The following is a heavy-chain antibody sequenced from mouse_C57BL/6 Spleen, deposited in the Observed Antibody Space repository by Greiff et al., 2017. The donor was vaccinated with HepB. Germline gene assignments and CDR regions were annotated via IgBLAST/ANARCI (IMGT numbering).Heavy chain of an antibody. D-gene: IGHD3-2*02. CDR3: ARDVLRSYAMDY. CDR1: GFTFSSYA. CDR2: ISDGGSYT. Sequence: EVQGVESGGGLVKPGGSLKLSCAASGFTFSSYAMSWVRQTPEKRLEWVATISDGGSYTYYPDNVKGRFTISRDKAKNNLYLQMSHLKSEDTAMYYCARDVLRSYAMDYWGQGTSVTVSS. V-gene: IGHV5-4*01. J-gene: IGHJ4*01.